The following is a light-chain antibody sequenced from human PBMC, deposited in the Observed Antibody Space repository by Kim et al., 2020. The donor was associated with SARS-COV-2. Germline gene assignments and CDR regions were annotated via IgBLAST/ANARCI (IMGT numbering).Light chain of an antibody. CDR1: SSDIGGSNY. Sequence: SALTQPASVSGSPGQSIIISCTGTSSDIGGSNYVSWYRQHPGKVPELLIYDVTNRPSGVSNRFSGSKSGNTASLIISGLQAEDEADYYCSSYASGSTLVFGTGTKVTVL. CDR3: SSYASGSTLV. J-gene: IGLJ1*01. V-gene: IGLV2-14*03. CDR2: DVT.